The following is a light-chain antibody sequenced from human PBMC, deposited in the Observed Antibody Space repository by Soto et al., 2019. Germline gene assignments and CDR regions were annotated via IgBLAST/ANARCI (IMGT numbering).Light chain of an antibody. CDR3: QLRRT. CDR2: GAS. V-gene: IGKV3-20*01. J-gene: IGKJ1*01. CDR1: QRASSSY. Sequence: EIVMTQSPATLSVSPWDRATLSCRASQRASSSYLAWYQQKPGQAPRLLIYGASSRATGIPDRFSGSGSGTDFTLTISRLEPEDFAVYYCQLRRTFGQGTKVDIK.